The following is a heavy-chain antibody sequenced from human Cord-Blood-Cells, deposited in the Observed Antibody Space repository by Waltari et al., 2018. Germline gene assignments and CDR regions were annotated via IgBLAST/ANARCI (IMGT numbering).Heavy chain of an antibody. CDR1: GGSFSGYY. CDR2: INHSGST. CDR3: AREPRTGDTGDWYFDL. Sequence: QVQLQQWGAGLLKPSETLSLTCAVYGGSFSGYYWSWIRQPPGKGLEWIGEINHSGSTNYNPSLKSRVTISVDTSKNQFSLKLSSVTAADTAVYYCAREPRTGDTGDWYFDLWGRGTLVTVSS. V-gene: IGHV4-34*01. D-gene: IGHD5-18*01. J-gene: IGHJ2*01.